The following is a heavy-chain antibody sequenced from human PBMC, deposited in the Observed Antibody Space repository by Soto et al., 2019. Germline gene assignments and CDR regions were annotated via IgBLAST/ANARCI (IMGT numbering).Heavy chain of an antibody. CDR3: AREGYYDSSGYYDGYYYYGMDV. D-gene: IGHD3-22*01. Sequence: QVQLVQSGAEVKKPGSSVKVSCKASGGTFSSYAISWVRQAPGQGLEWMGGIIPIFGTANYAQKFQGRVTITADESTSTAYMELSSVRSEDTAVYYCAREGYYDSSGYYDGYYYYGMDVWGQGTTVTVSS. J-gene: IGHJ6*02. CDR1: GGTFSSYA. V-gene: IGHV1-69*12. CDR2: IIPIFGTA.